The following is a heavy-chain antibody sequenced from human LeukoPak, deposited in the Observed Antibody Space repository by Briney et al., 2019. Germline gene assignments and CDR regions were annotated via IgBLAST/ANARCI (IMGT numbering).Heavy chain of an antibody. D-gene: IGHD3-10*01. CDR3: ARQSFKGSGTYLFDY. CDR2: IYYTGST. J-gene: IGHJ4*02. V-gene: IGHV4-39*01. CDR1: GDPISSTNYY. Sequence: SETLSLTCTVSGDPISSTNYYWGWIRQPPGRGLEWIGSIYYTGSTYYNPSLKSRVTISVDTSKNQLSLKLSSVTAADTAVYYCARQSFKGSGTYLFDYWGQGTLVTVSS.